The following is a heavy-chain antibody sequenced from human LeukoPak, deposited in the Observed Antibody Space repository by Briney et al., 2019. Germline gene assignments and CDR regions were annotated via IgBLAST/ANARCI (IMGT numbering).Heavy chain of an antibody. CDR1: GGTFSSYA. J-gene: IGHJ4*02. D-gene: IGHD3-3*01. V-gene: IGHV1-69*05. CDR2: IIPIFGTA. CDR3: ARERITIFGVAEYTEGGPFDY. Sequence: WASVKVSCKASGGTFSSYAISWVRQAPGQGLEWMGGIIPIFGTANYAQKFQGRVTITTDESTSTAYMELSSLGSEDTAVYYCARERITIFGVAEYTEGGPFDYWGQGTLVTVSS.